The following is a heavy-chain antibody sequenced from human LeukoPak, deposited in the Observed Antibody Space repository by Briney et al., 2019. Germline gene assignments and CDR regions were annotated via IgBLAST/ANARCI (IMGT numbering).Heavy chain of an antibody. D-gene: IGHD3-22*01. J-gene: IGHJ5*02. CDR2: IIPILGIA. CDR1: GYTFTSYA. V-gene: IGHV1-69*04. CDR3: ARDPRGYYYDSSGYSP. Sequence: GASVKVSCKASGYTFTSYAISWVRQAPGQGLEWMGRIIPILGIANYAQKFQGRVTITADKSTSTAYMELSSLRSEDTAVYYCARDPRGYYYDSSGYSPWGQGTLVTVSS.